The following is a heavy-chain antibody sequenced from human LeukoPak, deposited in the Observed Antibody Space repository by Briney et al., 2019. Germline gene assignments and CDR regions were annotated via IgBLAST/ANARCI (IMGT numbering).Heavy chain of an antibody. CDR2: INHSGST. V-gene: IGHV4-34*01. Sequence: PSETLSLTCAVYGGSFSGYYWSWIRQPPGKGLEWIGEINHSGSTNYNPSLKSRVTISVDTSKNQFSLKLSSVTAADTAVYYCARASYYYDSSGYSAYWGQGTLVTVSS. J-gene: IGHJ4*02. D-gene: IGHD3-22*01. CDR1: GGSFSGYY. CDR3: ARASYYYDSSGYSAY.